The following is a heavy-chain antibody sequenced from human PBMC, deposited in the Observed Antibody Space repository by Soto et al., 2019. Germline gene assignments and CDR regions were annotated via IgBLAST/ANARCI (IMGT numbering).Heavy chain of an antibody. CDR3: ASHYDLWTGYLSPVDY. Sequence: QVQLVESGGDLVKPAGSLRLSCAASGYTFSDYYLSWIRQAPGKGLEWISYIDTSSTKIYYADSVRGRFTISRDNGKNSLFLEMNNLRVEDTAVYFCASHYDLWTGYLSPVDYWGRGTLVTVSS. CDR1: GYTFSDYY. D-gene: IGHD3-3*01. J-gene: IGHJ4*02. CDR2: IDTSSTKI. V-gene: IGHV3-11*01.